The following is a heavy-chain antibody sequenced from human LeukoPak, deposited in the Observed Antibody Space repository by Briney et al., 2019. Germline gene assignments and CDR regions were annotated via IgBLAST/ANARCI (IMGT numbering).Heavy chain of an antibody. Sequence: SETLSLTCTVSGGSISSYYWSWIRQPAGKGLEWIGRIYTSGSTNYNPSLKSRVTMSVDTSKNQFSLKLSSVTAADTAVYYCVRTYSSGWPPTVYYFDYWGQGTLVTVSS. V-gene: IGHV4-4*07. CDR1: GGSISSYY. D-gene: IGHD6-19*01. CDR2: IYTSGST. J-gene: IGHJ4*02. CDR3: VRTYSSGWPPTVYYFDY.